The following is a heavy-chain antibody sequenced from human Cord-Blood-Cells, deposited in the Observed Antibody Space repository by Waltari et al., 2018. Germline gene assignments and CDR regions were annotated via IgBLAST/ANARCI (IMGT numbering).Heavy chain of an antibody. CDR3: ARHSLHSTNWYFDL. Sequence: QLQLQESGPGLVKPSETLSLTCTVSGGSISSSSYYWGWIRQPPGKGLGWIGGIYYSGGTYYNPSRKSGVTISVDPSKNQFSLKLSSVTAADTAVYYCARHSLHSTNWYFDLWGRGTLVTVSS. J-gene: IGHJ2*01. V-gene: IGHV4-39*01. CDR2: IYYSGGT. CDR1: GGSISSSSYY.